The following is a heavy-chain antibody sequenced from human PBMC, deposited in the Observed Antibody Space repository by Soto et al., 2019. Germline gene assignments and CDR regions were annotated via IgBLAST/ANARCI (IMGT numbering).Heavy chain of an antibody. Sequence: EVQLLESGGGLVQPGGYLRLPCAASGFTFSSYAMSWVRQAPGKGLEWVSAISGSGGSTYYADSVKGLFTISRDNSMNTLYLQMNSLSAEDTAVYYCAKDCSWSYIDYWGQGTLVTVSS. J-gene: IGHJ4*02. V-gene: IGHV3-23*01. D-gene: IGHD3-10*02. CDR2: ISGSGGST. CDR1: GFTFSSYA. CDR3: AKDCSWSYIDY.